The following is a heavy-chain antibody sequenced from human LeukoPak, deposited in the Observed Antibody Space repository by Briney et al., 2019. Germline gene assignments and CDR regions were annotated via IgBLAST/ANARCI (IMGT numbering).Heavy chain of an antibody. CDR3: ARAPLITMVRGRPYNEYYFDY. CDR2: IYYSGST. J-gene: IGHJ4*02. CDR1: GGSISSGDYY. D-gene: IGHD3-10*01. Sequence: PSETLSLTCTVSGGSISSGDYYWSWIRQPPGKGLEWIGYIYYSGSTYYNPSLKSRVTISVDTSKNQFSLKLSSVTAADTAVYYCARAPLITMVRGRPYNEYYFDYWGQGTLVTVSS. V-gene: IGHV4-30-4*01.